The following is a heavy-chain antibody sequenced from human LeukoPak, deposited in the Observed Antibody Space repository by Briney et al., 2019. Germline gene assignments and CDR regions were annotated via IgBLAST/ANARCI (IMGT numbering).Heavy chain of an antibody. V-gene: IGHV4-59*01. CDR2: IYYSGST. CDR3: ARDRRGIAAAGTRWFDP. J-gene: IGHJ5*02. D-gene: IGHD6-13*01. CDR1: GVSISSYY. Sequence: PSETLSLTCTVSGVSISSYYWSWIRQPPGKGLEWIGYIYYSGSTNYNPSLKSRVTISVDTSKNQFSLKLSSVTAADTAVYYCARDRRGIAAAGTRWFDPWGQGTLVTVSS.